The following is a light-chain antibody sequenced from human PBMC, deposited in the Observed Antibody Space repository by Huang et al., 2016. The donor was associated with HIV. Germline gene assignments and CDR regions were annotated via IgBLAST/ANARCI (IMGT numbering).Light chain of an antibody. CDR1: QSVRDN. Sequence: EVLMTQSPVTLSESPGGRVTLSCWASQSVRDNLAWFQQKPGQAPRLLVHGSSTRATGGPARFSGSGSGTGFTLTITSLQSEDYAVYSCQQYYTWPRTFGQGTRVE. CDR2: GSS. CDR3: QQYYTWPRT. J-gene: IGKJ1*01. V-gene: IGKV3-15*01.